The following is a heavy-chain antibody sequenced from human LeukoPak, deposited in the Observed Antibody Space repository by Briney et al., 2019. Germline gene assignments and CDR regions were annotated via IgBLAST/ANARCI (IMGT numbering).Heavy chain of an antibody. CDR2: INHSGST. J-gene: IGHJ4*02. CDR1: GGSFSGYY. CDR3: ARVIIRWGYYGSGSSPSAPYYFDY. Sequence: SETLSLTCAVYGGSFSGYYWSWIRQPPGKGLEWIGEINHSGSTNYNPSLKSRVTISVDTSKNQFSLKLSSVTAADTAVYYCARVIIRWGYYGSGSSPSAPYYFDYWGQGTLVTVSS. D-gene: IGHD3-10*01. V-gene: IGHV4-34*01.